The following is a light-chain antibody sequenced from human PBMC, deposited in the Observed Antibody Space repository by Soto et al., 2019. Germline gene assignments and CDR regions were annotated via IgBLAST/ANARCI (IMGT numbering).Light chain of an antibody. CDR1: SSNIGSNT. V-gene: IGLV1-44*01. Sequence: QCLLSQPPSASPTPGYRGCISCSGSSSNIGSNTVNWYQQLPGTAPKLVIYSNNQRPSGVPDRFSGSKSGTSASLAISGLQSEDEAYYYCAAWDDSLNGYYVFRTGTKVTVL. CDR3: AAWDDSLNGYYV. CDR2: SNN. J-gene: IGLJ1*01.